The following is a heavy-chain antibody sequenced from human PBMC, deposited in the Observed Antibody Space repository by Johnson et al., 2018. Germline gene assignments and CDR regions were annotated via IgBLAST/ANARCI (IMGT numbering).Heavy chain of an antibody. CDR2: VSGTGEHT. Sequence: VQLQESWGGLVQPGGSLRVSCAASGFTFSGYGMAYVRQAPGKGLEWVSFVSGTGEHTYYADSVKGRFTISRDNSKNTVYLQMNSPTAEDPAVYYCAKRVSDMGAHKAVDIWGRGTVVTVSS. CDR3: AKRVSDMGAHKAVDI. CDR1: GFTFSGYG. D-gene: IGHD5/OR15-5a*01. J-gene: IGHJ3*02. V-gene: IGHV3-23*01.